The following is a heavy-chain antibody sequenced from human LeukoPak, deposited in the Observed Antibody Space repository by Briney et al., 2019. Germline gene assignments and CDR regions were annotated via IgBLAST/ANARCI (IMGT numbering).Heavy chain of an antibody. CDR3: ARDRRVGKWLRYFDY. Sequence: QPGGSLRLSCAASGFTFSYYSMNWVRQAPGKGLEWVANIKQDGSEKYYVDSVKGRFTISRDNAKNSLYLQMNSLRAEDTAVYYCARDRRVGKWLRYFDYWGQGTLVTVSS. J-gene: IGHJ4*02. V-gene: IGHV3-7*05. D-gene: IGHD5-12*01. CDR2: IKQDGSEK. CDR1: GFTFSYYS.